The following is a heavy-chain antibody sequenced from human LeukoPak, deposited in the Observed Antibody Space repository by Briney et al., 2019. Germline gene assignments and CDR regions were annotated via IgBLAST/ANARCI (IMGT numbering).Heavy chain of an antibody. CDR3: ATDRDIVAVPAALGY. V-gene: IGHV1-24*01. CDR2: FDPEDGET. Sequence: ASVKVSCKVSGYTLTDLSMHWVRQTPGKGLEWMGGFDPEDGETIYAQKFQGRVTMTEDTSTDTAYLKLSSLKSEDTAVYYCATDRDIVAVPAALGYWGQGTLVTVSS. CDR1: GYTLTDLS. J-gene: IGHJ4*02. D-gene: IGHD2-2*01.